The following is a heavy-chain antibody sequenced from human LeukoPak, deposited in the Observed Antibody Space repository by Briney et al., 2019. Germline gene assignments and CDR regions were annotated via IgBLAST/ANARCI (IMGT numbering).Heavy chain of an antibody. CDR1: GFTFSSYA. J-gene: IGHJ4*02. CDR2: ISGSGGST. D-gene: IGHD1-26*01. V-gene: IGHV3-23*01. CDR3: AKTGYMWEPDY. Sequence: GGSLRLSCAASGFTFSSYAMSWVRQAPGKGLEWVSGISGSGGSTYYADSVKGRFTISRDNSEDTLYLQMNSLRAEDTAVYYCAKTGYMWEPDYWGQGTLVTVSS.